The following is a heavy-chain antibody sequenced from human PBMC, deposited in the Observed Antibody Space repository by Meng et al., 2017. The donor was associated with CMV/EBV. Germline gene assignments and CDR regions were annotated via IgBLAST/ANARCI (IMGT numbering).Heavy chain of an antibody. D-gene: IGHD1-14*01. J-gene: IGHJ4*02. V-gene: IGHV3-21*01. Sequence: LSCAASGFTFSSYSMSWVRQAPGKGLEWVSSISSSSSYIYYADSVKGRFTISRDNAKNSLYLQMNSLRAEDTAVYYCARGVVTGTDYWGQGTLVTVSS. CDR1: GFTFSSYS. CDR2: ISSSSSYI. CDR3: ARGVVTGTDY.